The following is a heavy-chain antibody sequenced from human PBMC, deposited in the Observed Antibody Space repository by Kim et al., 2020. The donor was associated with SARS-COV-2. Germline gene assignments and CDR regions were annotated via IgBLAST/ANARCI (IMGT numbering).Heavy chain of an antibody. V-gene: IGHV3-43*02. Sequence: GGSLRLSCAASGFTFDDYAMHWVRQAPGKGLEWVSLISGDGGSTYYADSVKGRFTISRDNSKNSLYLQMNSLRTEDTALYYCAKVKSPYYYGSGSYNAFDIWGQGTMATVSS. D-gene: IGHD3-10*01. CDR3: AKVKSPYYYGSGSYNAFDI. CDR1: GFTFDDYA. J-gene: IGHJ3*02. CDR2: ISGDGGST.